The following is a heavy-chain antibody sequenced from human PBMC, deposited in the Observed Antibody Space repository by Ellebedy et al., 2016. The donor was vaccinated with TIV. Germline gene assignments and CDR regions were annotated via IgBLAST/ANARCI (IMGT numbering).Heavy chain of an antibody. CDR1: GYTFTSHD. J-gene: IGHJ4*02. D-gene: IGHD5-12*01. CDR3: ARGKTEATN. Sequence: ASVKVSCXASGYTFTSHDIYWVRQATGQGLEWMGRMNPDIGNTGYAQKFQGRVTMTRNTSISTAYMELSSLTSEDTAVYYCARGKTEATNWGQGTLVTVSS. CDR2: MNPDIGNT. V-gene: IGHV1-8*01.